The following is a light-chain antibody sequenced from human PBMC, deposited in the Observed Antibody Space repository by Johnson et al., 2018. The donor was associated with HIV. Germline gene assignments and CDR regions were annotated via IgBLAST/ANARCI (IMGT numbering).Light chain of an antibody. CDR1: SSNIGNNY. CDR2: ENN. J-gene: IGLJ1*01. CDR3: GTWDSSLSVDV. Sequence: VLTQPPSVSAAPGQKVTISFSGSSSNIGNNYVSWYQQLPGTAPKLLIYENNKRPSGIPDRFSGSKSGTSATLGITGLQTGDEAEYYCGTWDSSLSVDVFGTGTKVTVL. V-gene: IGLV1-51*02.